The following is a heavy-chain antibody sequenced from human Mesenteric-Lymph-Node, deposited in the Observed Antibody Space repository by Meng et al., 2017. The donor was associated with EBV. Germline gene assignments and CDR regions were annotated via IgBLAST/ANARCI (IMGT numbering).Heavy chain of an antibody. Sequence: GAEVKKPGDSLKISCKGSGYSFSSYWIGWGRQMPGKGLEWMGIIYPGDSDTRYSPSFQGQVTISADKSISTAYLQWSSLKASDTAMYYCARHHSSSWYWFDPWGQGTLVTVSS. V-gene: IGHV5-51*01. J-gene: IGHJ5*02. CDR3: ARHHSSSWYWFDP. CDR2: IYPGDSDT. CDR1: GYSFSSYW. D-gene: IGHD6-13*01.